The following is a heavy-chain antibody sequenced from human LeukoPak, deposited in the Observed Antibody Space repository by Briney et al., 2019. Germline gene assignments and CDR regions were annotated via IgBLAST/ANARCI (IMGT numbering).Heavy chain of an antibody. Sequence: GGSLRLSCAASGFTFSNYEMNWVRQAPGKGLEWVSYISGRGDVIYYADSVKGRFTISRDNSKNTLYLQMNRLRVEDTAIYYCAKGQELDDGVFDSWGQGTLVTVSS. V-gene: IGHV3-23*01. J-gene: IGHJ4*02. CDR1: GFTFSNYE. CDR2: ISGRGDVI. D-gene: IGHD1-1*01. CDR3: AKGQELDDGVFDS.